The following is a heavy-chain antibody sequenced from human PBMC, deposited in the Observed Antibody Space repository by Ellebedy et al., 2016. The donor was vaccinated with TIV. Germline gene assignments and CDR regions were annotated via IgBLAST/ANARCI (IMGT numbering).Heavy chain of an antibody. CDR3: AKDRTTVVLRGGYWYFDL. CDR2: ISGSGGST. Sequence: GGSLRLSXAASGFTFSSYAMSWVRQAPGKGLEWVSAISGSGGSTYYADSVKGRFTISRDNSKNTLYLQMNSLRAEDTAVYYCAKDRTTVVLRGGYWYFDLWGRGTLVTVSS. J-gene: IGHJ2*01. CDR1: GFTFSSYA. V-gene: IGHV3-23*01. D-gene: IGHD4-23*01.